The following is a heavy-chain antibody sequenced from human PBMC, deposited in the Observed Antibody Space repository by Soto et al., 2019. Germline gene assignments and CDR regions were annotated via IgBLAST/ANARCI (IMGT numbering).Heavy chain of an antibody. Sequence: QVQLVQSGAEVKKPGSSVKVSCKASGGTFSSYAISWVRQAPGQGLEWMGGIIPIFGTPNYAQKFQGRVTVTADESTSTAFMALSSVSSEDTAGYYCAGSSKDYYYYGMDVWGQGTTVTVSS. V-gene: IGHV1-69*12. CDR1: GGTFSSYA. J-gene: IGHJ6*02. CDR2: IIPIFGTP. CDR3: AGSSKDYYYYGMDV. D-gene: IGHD6-13*01.